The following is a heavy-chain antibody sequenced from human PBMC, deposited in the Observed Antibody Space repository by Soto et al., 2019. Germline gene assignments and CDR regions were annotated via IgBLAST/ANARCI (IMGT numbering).Heavy chain of an antibody. V-gene: IGHV1-18*03. CDR2: ISTYYA. CDR1: GYTFTNYG. CDR3: ARRGLYYDFWSGYSKRITGYYYMDV. D-gene: IGHD3-3*01. J-gene: IGHJ6*03. Sequence: GASVKVSCKASGYTFTNYGITWVRQAPGQGLEWMGWISTYYANSVKGRFTISRDNSKNTLYLQMGSLRAEDMAVYYCARRGLYYDFWSGYSKRITGYYYMDVWGKGTTVTVSS.